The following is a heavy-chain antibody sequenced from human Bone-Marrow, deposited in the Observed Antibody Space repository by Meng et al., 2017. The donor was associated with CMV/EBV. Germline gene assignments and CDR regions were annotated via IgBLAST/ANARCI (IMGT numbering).Heavy chain of an antibody. CDR2: IYYSGTT. D-gene: IGHD2-15*01. V-gene: IGHV4-39*01. Sequence: SGGSISSRSYFWGWIRQPPGKGLEWIGSIYYSGTTYYNPSLKSRVTMSVDMSKNQFSLKLRSVTAADTAVYYCARHGYCFGGRCYWHYWGQGTLVTVSS. J-gene: IGHJ4*02. CDR1: GGSISSRSYF. CDR3: ARHGYCFGGRCYWHY.